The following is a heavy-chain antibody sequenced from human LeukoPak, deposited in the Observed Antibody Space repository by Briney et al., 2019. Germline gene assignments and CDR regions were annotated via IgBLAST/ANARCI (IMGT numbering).Heavy chain of an antibody. CDR2: FDPEDGET. J-gene: IGHJ3*02. CDR1: GYTLTELS. Sequence: ASVKVSCKVSGYTLTELSMHWVRQAPGKGLEWMGGFDPEDGETIYAQKFQGRVTMTEDTSTDTACMELSSLRSEDTAVYYCATSRPAAIQGRRNAFDIWGQGTMVTVSS. D-gene: IGHD2-2*02. CDR3: ATSRPAAIQGRRNAFDI. V-gene: IGHV1-24*01.